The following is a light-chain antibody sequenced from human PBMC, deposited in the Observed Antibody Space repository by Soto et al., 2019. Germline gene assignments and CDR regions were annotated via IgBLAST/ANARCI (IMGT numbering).Light chain of an antibody. Sequence: DIQMTQSPSTLSASVGDRVTITCRASQSISSWLAWYQQKPGKAPKVLIYKASSLESGVPSRFSGSGSGTEFTLTISSLQPDDFATYYCQQYNSYLYTFGQGTKLDIK. CDR2: KAS. CDR3: QQYNSYLYT. V-gene: IGKV1-5*03. J-gene: IGKJ2*01. CDR1: QSISSW.